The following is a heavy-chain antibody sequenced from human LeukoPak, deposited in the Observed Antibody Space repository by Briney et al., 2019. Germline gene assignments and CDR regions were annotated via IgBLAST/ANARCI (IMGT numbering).Heavy chain of an antibody. CDR1: GGSISSGGYY. CDR2: IYHSGST. Sequence: PSETLSLTCTVSGGSISSGGYYWSWIRQPPGKGLEWIGYIYHSGSTYYNPSLKSRVTISVDRSKNQFSLKLSSVTAADTAVYYCARNHIRRDGYKPFDYWGQGTLVTVSS. D-gene: IGHD5-24*01. J-gene: IGHJ4*02. CDR3: ARNHIRRDGYKPFDY. V-gene: IGHV4-30-2*01.